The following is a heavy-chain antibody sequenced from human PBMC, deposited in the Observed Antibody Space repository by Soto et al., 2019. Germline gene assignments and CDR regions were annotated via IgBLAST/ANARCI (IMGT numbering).Heavy chain of an antibody. V-gene: IGHV1-3*01. CDR1: GYTFTSYG. CDR3: VRRHVSATGIDWFDP. D-gene: IGHD6-13*01. J-gene: IGHJ5*02. Sequence: ASVKVSCKASGYTFTSYGIHWVRQAPGQRLEWMGWINAANGDTKYSPKFQGRVTITRDTSASTAYMELSSLRSEDTAVFYCVRRHVSATGIDWFDPWGQGTLVTVSS. CDR2: INAANGDT.